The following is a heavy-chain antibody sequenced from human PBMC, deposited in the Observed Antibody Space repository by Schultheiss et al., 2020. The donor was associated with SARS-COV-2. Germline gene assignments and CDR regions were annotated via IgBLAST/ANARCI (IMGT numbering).Heavy chain of an antibody. V-gene: IGHV4-39*01. D-gene: IGHD5-12*01. J-gene: IGHJ6*03. CDR2: IYYSGST. CDR1: GGSISSYY. Sequence: SETLSLTCTVSGGSISSYYWGWIRQPPGKGLEWIGSIYYSGSTYYNPSLKSRVTISVDTSKNQFSLKLSSVTAADTAVYYCASGGSYSGYVLYYYYYMDVWGKGTTVTVSS. CDR3: ASGGSYSGYVLYYYYYMDV.